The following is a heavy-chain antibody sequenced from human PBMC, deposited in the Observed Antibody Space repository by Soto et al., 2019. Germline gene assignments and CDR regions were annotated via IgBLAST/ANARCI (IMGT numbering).Heavy chain of an antibody. CDR2: ISSSGSTI. CDR3: AREVPAARGVDY. D-gene: IGHD2-2*01. Sequence: PGGSLRLSCVASGFTFSASAMNWVRQAPGKGLEWVSYISSSGSTIYYADSVKGRFTISRDNAKNSLYLQMNSLRAEDTAVYYCAREVPAARGVDYWGQGTLVTVSS. CDR1: GFTFSASA. V-gene: IGHV3-11*01. J-gene: IGHJ4*02.